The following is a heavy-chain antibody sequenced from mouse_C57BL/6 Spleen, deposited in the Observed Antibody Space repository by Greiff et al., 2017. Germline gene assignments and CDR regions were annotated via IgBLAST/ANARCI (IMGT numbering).Heavy chain of an antibody. D-gene: IGHD1-1*01. CDR3: TRGGTHYYGSSYAMDY. V-gene: IGHV1-55*01. Sequence: QVHVKQPGAELVKPGASVKMSCKASGYTFTSYWITWVKQRPGQGLEWIGDIYPGSGSTNYNEKFKSKATLTVDTSSSTAYMQRSSLTSEDSAVYYCTRGGTHYYGSSYAMDYWGQGTSVTVSS. CDR1: GYTFTSYW. J-gene: IGHJ4*01. CDR2: IYPGSGST.